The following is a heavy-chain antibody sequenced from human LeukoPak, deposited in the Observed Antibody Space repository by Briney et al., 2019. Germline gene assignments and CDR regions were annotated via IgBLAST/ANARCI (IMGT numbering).Heavy chain of an antibody. CDR1: GFTFSSYS. V-gene: IGHV3-21*01. CDR2: ISSSSSYI. D-gene: IGHD1-14*01. CDR3: ARDVSGGNFDY. J-gene: IGHJ4*02. Sequence: GGSLRLSCAASGFTFSSYSMTWVRQAPGKGLEWVSSISSSSSYIYYADSVKGRFTISRDNAKNSLYLQMNSLRAEDTAVYYCARDVSGGNFDYWGQGTLVTVSS.